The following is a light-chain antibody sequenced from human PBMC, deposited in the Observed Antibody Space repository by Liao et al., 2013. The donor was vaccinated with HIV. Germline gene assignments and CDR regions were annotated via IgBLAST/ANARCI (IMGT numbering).Light chain of an antibody. J-gene: IGLJ1*01. CDR1: ALSKED. Sequence: SYELTQPPSVSVSPGQTARISCSGDALSKEDSYWFQQKPGQAPVLVIYKDSERPSGIPERFSGSSSGTTVTLTISGVQAEDEADYYCQSADSSGTYFYVFGTGTKVTVL. V-gene: IGLV3-25*03. CDR3: QSADSSGTYFYV. CDR2: KDS.